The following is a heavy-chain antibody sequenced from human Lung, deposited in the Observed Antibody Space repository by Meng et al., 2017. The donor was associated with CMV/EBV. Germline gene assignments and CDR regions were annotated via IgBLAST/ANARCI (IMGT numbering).Heavy chain of an antibody. Sequence: ASVXVSCKASGYSFSSYGVNWVRQAPGQGLEWMGWISAYSGNTNFAQNLQGRVTMTTDTSTSTAYMELRSLRSDDTAVYYCARNTIFGVVIIPWFDYWGQGTLVTVSS. J-gene: IGHJ4*02. CDR3: ARNTIFGVVIIPWFDY. D-gene: IGHD3-3*01. CDR1: GYSFSSYG. CDR2: ISAYSGNT. V-gene: IGHV1-18*01.